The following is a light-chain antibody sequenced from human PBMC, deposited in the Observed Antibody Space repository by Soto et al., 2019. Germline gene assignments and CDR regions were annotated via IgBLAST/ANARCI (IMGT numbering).Light chain of an antibody. J-gene: IGKJ2*01. CDR2: DAS. CDR3: QQYNSYVYN. CDR1: QSISSW. V-gene: IGKV1-5*01. Sequence: DIQMTQSPSTLSASVGDRVTITCRASQSISSWLAWYQQKPGKAPKLLIYDASSLESGVPSRFSGSGSGTEFTLTISSLQPDDFATYYCQQYNSYVYNFGQGTKVDIK.